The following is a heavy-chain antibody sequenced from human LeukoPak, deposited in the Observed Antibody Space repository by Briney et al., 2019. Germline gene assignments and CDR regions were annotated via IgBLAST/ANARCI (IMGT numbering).Heavy chain of an antibody. Sequence: GASVKVSCKASGGTFSSYAISWVRQSPGQGLEWMGRIIPILGIANYAQKFQGRVTITADKSTSTAYMELSSLGSEDTAVYYCARDSAGDSSGYYTRTFDYWGQGTLVTVSS. J-gene: IGHJ4*02. V-gene: IGHV1-69*04. CDR1: GGTFSSYA. CDR3: ARDSAGDSSGYYTRTFDY. D-gene: IGHD3-22*01. CDR2: IIPILGIA.